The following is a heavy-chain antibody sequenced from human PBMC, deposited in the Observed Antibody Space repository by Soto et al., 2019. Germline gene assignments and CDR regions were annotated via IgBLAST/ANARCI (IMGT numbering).Heavy chain of an antibody. CDR1: GFTFTGHY. CDR3: ARIKKSAGTTVYYGMDV. J-gene: IGHJ6*02. V-gene: IGHV1-2*02. D-gene: IGHD1-7*01. Sequence: ASVKVSCKASGFTFTGHYIHWVRQAPGQGLEWMGWINPNSGGTSYAQKFQGRVTMTRDTSITTAYMELRSLRSDDTAVYYCARIKKSAGTTVYYGMDVWGQGTTVTVSS. CDR2: INPNSGGT.